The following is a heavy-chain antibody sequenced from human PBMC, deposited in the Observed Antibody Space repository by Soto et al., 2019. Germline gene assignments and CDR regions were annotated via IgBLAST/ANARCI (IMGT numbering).Heavy chain of an antibody. D-gene: IGHD2-21*02. V-gene: IGHV5-51*01. J-gene: IGHJ4*02. Sequence: GESLKISCKGSGYSFTSYRIGWVRQMPGKGLEWMGIIYPGDSDTRYSPSFQGQVTISADKSISTAYLQWSSLKASDTAMYCWARRLFFGGDCYSGFDYWGQGTLVTVSS. CDR1: GYSFTSYR. CDR3: ARRLFFGGDCYSGFDY. CDR2: IYPGDSDT.